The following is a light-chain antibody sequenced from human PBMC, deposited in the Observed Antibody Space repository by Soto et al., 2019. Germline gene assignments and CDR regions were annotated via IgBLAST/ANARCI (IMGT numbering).Light chain of an antibody. Sequence: DIDMTQSPSTLSASLGERVTISCRASQSVAVSLAWYQQKPGKAPSLLIYEASTLDSGIPARFSGSGSGTEFTLTISSVQSEDFAVYYCQQCTDYHWTFGQGTKVEVK. CDR3: QQCTDYHWT. J-gene: IGKJ1*01. V-gene: IGKV3-15*01. CDR1: QSVAVS. CDR2: EAS.